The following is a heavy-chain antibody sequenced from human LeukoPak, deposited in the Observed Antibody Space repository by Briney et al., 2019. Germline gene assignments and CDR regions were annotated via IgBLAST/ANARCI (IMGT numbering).Heavy chain of an antibody. V-gene: IGHV4-4*07. Sequence: PSXXLXXTCTVXGGXXSSYYWSWIRQPAGKGLEWIGRIYTSGSTNYNPSLKRRVTISVDKSKKQFSLKLSSVTAADTAVYYCARALGNWNSYYFDYWGQGTLVTVSS. J-gene: IGHJ4*02. D-gene: IGHD1-7*01. CDR3: ARALGNWNSYYFDY. CDR1: GGXXSSYY. CDR2: IYTSGST.